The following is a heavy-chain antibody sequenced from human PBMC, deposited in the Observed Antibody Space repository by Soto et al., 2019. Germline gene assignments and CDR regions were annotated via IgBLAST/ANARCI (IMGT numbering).Heavy chain of an antibody. CDR3: ARASFLPAWFDP. CDR2: IYYSGST. CDR1: GGSISSSSYY. V-gene: IGHV4-39*01. Sequence: SETLSLTCTVSGGSISSSSYYWGWIRQPPGKGLEWIGSIYYSGSTYYNPSLKSRVTISVDTSKNQFSLKLSSVTAADTAVYYCARASFLPAWFDPWGQGTLVTVSS. D-gene: IGHD3-16*02. J-gene: IGHJ5*02.